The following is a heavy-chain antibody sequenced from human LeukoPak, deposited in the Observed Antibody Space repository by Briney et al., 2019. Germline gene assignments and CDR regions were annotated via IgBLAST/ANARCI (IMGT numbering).Heavy chain of an antibody. J-gene: IGHJ4*02. CDR2: IRSDGSNK. CDR3: AKDGIYDSSGYLPE. D-gene: IGHD3-22*01. V-gene: IGHV3-30*02. CDR1: GFTFSSYC. Sequence: HPGGSLRLSCAASGFTFSSYCMHWVRQAPGKGLEWVAFIRSDGSNKYYADSVKGRFTISRDNSKNTLYLQMNRLRAEDTAVYYCAKDGIYDSSGYLPEWGQGTLVTVSS.